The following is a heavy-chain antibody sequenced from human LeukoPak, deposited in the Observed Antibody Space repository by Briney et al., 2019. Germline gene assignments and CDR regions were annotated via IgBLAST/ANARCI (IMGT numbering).Heavy chain of an antibody. Sequence: PSETLSLTCAVYGGSFSGYYWTWIRQTPEKGLEWIGEMNPSGSTNYNPSLKSRVTISVDTSKNQFSLELSSVPAADTAVYYCARGRQDVTMIVVVMTAVSYYLDVWGKGTTVTVS. CDR2: MNPSGST. D-gene: IGHD3-22*01. V-gene: IGHV4-34*01. J-gene: IGHJ6*03. CDR1: GGSFSGYY. CDR3: ARGRQDVTMIVVVMTAVSYYLDV.